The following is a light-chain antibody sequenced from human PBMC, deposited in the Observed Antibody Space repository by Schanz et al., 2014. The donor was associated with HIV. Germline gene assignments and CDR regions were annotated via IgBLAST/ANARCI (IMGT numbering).Light chain of an antibody. CDR3: QQFNNWPPEGT. Sequence: EIVMTQSPATLSVSPGERATLSCRASQSINSYLAWYQQKPGQAPRPLIYRASTRATGIPARFSGSGSGTEFTLTISSLLSEDFAIYYCQQFNNWPPEGTFGQGTKVELK. CDR2: RAS. V-gene: IGKV3-15*01. CDR1: QSINSY. J-gene: IGKJ1*01.